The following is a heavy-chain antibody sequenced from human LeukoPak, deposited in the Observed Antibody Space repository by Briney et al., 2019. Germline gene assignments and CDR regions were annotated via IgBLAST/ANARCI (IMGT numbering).Heavy chain of an antibody. V-gene: IGHV3-30*18. D-gene: IGHD6-19*01. J-gene: IGHJ4*02. Sequence: GGSLRLSCAASGFTFSGYAMKWVRQDPGKGLEWVAVISYDGSNKYYADSVKGRFTISRDNSKNTLYLQMNSLRAEDTAVYYCAKWTSQWLETDYWGQGTLVTVSS. CDR1: GFTFSGYA. CDR3: AKWTSQWLETDY. CDR2: ISYDGSNK.